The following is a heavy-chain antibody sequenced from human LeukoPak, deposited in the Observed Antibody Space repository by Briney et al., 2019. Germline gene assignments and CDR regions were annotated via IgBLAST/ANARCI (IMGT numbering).Heavy chain of an antibody. D-gene: IGHD2-15*01. Sequence: GGSLRLSCVASGFTSRNYTMSWVRHAPGKGLELVSGIWGTDDKTVYGDAVNGRFTISKDNSKNTLYLQMKSLRADDTAVYCCAKTRGYYDAWGQGALVTVSS. CDR2: IWGTDDKT. CDR1: GFTSRNYT. CDR3: AKTRGYYDA. J-gene: IGHJ5*02. V-gene: IGHV3-23*01.